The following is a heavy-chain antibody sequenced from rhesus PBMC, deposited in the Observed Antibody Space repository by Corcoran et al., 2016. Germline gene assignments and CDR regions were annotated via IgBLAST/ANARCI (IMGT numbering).Heavy chain of an antibody. CDR2: INMGGGST. D-gene: IGHD2-15*01. J-gene: IGHJ4*01. CDR3: AKEYCSSTYCSQVGDY. Sequence: EVQLVESGGGLVQPGGSLRLSCAASGFTFSNNWISWVRQATGKGLEWVSVINMGGGSTYYADCVKGRFTNSRDNSKNTLSLQMNSLRAEDTAVYYCAKEYCSSTYCSQVGDYWGQGVLVTVSS. CDR1: GFTFSNNW. V-gene: IGHV3S42*01.